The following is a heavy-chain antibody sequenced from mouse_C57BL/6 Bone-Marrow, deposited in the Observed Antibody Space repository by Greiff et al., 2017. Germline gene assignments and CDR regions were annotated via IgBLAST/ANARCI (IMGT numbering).Heavy chain of an antibody. J-gene: IGHJ3*01. Sequence: QVQLQQPGAELVKPGASVKLSCKASGYTFTSYWMHWVKQRPGQGLEWIGMIHPNSGSTNYNEKFKSKATLTVDKSSSTAYMQLSSLTSEDSAVYYCARELRLTFFAYWGQGTLVTVSA. D-gene: IGHD3-2*02. CDR2: IHPNSGST. V-gene: IGHV1-64*01. CDR1: GYTFTSYW. CDR3: ARELRLTFFAY.